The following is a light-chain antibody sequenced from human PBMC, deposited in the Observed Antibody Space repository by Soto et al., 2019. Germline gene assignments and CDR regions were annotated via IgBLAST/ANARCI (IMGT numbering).Light chain of an antibody. CDR2: ENH. CDR3: RSYARGSTYV. J-gene: IGLJ1*01. CDR1: IRDIGSHEL. Sequence: PRTEAAWVSASPGPSITISRAVTIRDIGSHELVVGCLQPPGAVPHPTMSENHKRTPGVSSLFSGSKSGNTASLTISGLQAEDEADYYCRSYARGSTYVFGTGTKVTVL. V-gene: IGLV2-23*01.